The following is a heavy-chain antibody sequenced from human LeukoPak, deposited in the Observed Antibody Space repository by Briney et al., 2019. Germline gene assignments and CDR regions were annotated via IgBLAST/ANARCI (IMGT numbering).Heavy chain of an antibody. CDR2: IYYSGST. V-gene: IGHV4-59*12. CDR1: GGSLSSYY. Sequence: SETLSLTCTVSGGSLSSYYWSWIRQPPGKGLEWIGYIYYSGSTNYNPSLKSRVTISIETSKNQFSLKLSSVTAADTAVYYCARAYNYYGSGSYIFWGQGTLVTVSS. J-gene: IGHJ4*02. CDR3: ARAYNYYGSGSYIF. D-gene: IGHD3-10*01.